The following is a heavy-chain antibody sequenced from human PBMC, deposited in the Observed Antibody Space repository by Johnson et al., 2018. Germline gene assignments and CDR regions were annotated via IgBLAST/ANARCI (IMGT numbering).Heavy chain of an antibody. CDR1: GFTFSTYT. J-gene: IGHJ6*03. CDR3: ARSVDDTGGEPPLYDYYQMDV. D-gene: IGHD2-8*02. Sequence: EVQLVESGGGLVKPGGSLRLSCAASGFTFSTYTMNWVRQAPGKGLEWVSSISSSSTYISHADSVKGRFTISRDNAKNSRYLRMNSLRAEDTGVYFCARSVDDTGGEPPLYDYYQMDVWGKGTTVTVSS. V-gene: IGHV3-21*01. CDR2: ISSSSTYI.